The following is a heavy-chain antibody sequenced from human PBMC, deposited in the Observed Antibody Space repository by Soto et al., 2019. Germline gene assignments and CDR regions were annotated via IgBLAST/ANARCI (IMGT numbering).Heavy chain of an antibody. Sequence: EVQLVESGGGLVQAGGSLRLSCAAFGFTLSDYWMHWVRQAPGKGLVWVSRINSDGSSTNYADSVKGRFTISRDNAKNTLYLQMDSLRAEDTAVYYCAASNWLDPWGQGTLVTVSS. CDR2: INSDGSST. CDR1: GFTLSDYW. CDR3: AASNWLDP. J-gene: IGHJ5*02. V-gene: IGHV3-74*01.